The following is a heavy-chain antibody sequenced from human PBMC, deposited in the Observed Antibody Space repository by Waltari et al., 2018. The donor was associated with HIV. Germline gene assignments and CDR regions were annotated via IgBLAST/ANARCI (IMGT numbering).Heavy chain of an antibody. J-gene: IGHJ3*02. D-gene: IGHD4-17*01. CDR2: IYPSYSDT. CDR3: ARRGNNYGDAFDI. CDR1: GYDFTTYW. V-gene: IGHV5-51*03. Sequence: EVQLVQSGAEVKKPGESLKISCKASGYDFTTYWIGWVRQMPGKGLECMGLIYPSYSDTKYSPSFQGQVTLSADKSINTAYLHWSSLKAPDTAIYYCARRGNNYGDAFDIWGQGTMVNVS.